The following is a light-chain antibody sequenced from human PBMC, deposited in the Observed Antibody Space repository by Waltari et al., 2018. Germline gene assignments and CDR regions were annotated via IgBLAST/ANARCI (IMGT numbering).Light chain of an antibody. J-gene: IGLJ2*01. Sequence: SYELTQPPSVSVSPGQTASITCYGHQLGDQYASWSQQTPGQSPVLVIYQDNKRPSGTPERLSGSRSGNTATLTIRGTQAMDEADYYCQAWDSSTVIFGGGTKLTVL. CDR3: QAWDSSTVI. CDR1: QLGDQY. V-gene: IGLV3-1*01. CDR2: QDN.